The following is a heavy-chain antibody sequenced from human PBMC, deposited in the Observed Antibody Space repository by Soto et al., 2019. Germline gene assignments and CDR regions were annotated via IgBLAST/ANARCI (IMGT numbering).Heavy chain of an antibody. CDR1: GFTFSNIW. V-gene: IGHV3-15*07. D-gene: IGHD6-13*01. CDR3: TTRLVAAGDFDY. CDR2: IKSKTEGGTT. J-gene: IGHJ4*02. Sequence: EVQLVESGGGLVEPGGSLRLSCAASGFTFSNIWMSWVRQAPGKGLEWVGRIKSKTEGGTTDYAAPVTGRFTLSRDDSNNTRYLQMNSLRTEDTAVYYCTTRLVAAGDFDYLGQGTLVTVSS.